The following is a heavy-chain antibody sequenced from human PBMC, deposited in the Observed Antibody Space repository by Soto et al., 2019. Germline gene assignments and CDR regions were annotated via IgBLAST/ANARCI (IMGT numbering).Heavy chain of an antibody. D-gene: IGHD4-17*01. J-gene: IGHJ6*02. Sequence: SQTLSLTCNVSGGSISSGGYYWSWIRQHPGKGLEWIGYIYYSGSTYYNPSLKSRVTISVDTSKNQFSLKLSSVTAADTAVYYCASRLSTVSPYYYYGMDVWGQGTTVTVSS. CDR3: ASRLSTVSPYYYYGMDV. V-gene: IGHV4-31*03. CDR1: GGSISSGGYY. CDR2: IYYSGST.